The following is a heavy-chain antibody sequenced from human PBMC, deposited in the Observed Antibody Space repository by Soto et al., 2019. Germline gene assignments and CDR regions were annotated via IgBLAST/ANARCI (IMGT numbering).Heavy chain of an antibody. D-gene: IGHD2-2*01. V-gene: IGHV3-23*01. CDR3: AKTFVGYCSSTSCYGAFDI. Sequence: GGSLRLSCAASGFTFSSYAMSWVRQAPGKGLEWVSAISGSGGSTYYADSVKGRFTSSRDNSKNTLYLQMNGLRAEDTAVYYCAKTFVGYCSSTSCYGAFDIWGQGTMVTVSS. CDR2: ISGSGGST. J-gene: IGHJ3*02. CDR1: GFTFSSYA.